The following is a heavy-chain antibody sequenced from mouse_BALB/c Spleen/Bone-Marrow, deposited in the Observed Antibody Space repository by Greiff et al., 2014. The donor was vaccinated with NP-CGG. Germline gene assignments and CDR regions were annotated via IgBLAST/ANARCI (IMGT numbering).Heavy chain of an antibody. D-gene: IGHD2-1*01. CDR1: GFNIKDTY. Sequence: VQLQQSGAELVKPGASVKLSCTASGFNIKDTYMHWVKQRPEQGLEWIGRIDPANGNTKYDPKFQGKATITADTSSNTAYLQLSSLTSEDTAFYYCARNGNYGAWFAYWGQGTLVTVSA. J-gene: IGHJ3*01. CDR2: IDPANGNT. CDR3: ARNGNYGAWFAY. V-gene: IGHV14-3*02.